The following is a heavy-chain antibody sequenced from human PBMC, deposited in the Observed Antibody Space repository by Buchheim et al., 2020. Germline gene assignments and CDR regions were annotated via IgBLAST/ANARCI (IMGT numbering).Heavy chain of an antibody. V-gene: IGHV1-46*01. D-gene: IGHD3-3*01. CDR2: INPTGTST. CDR3: ARVGDWSGYLDY. Sequence: QVQLVQSGAEVEKPGASVKVSCKASGYSFSSHYMHWVRQAPGQGLEWMGIINPTGTSTTYAQKFQGRVTMTRDTSTTTVYMELSSLRSGDTAVYYCARVGDWSGYLDYWGQGTL. CDR1: GYSFSSHY. J-gene: IGHJ4*02.